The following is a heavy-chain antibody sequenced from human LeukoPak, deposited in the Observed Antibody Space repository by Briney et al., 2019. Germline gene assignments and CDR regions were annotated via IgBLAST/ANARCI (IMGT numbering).Heavy chain of an antibody. CDR3: ARWSVGSDGWSCWLDP. J-gene: IGHJ5*02. CDR1: GGSISSYY. D-gene: IGHD5-24*01. Sequence: SETMSLTSTVSGGSISSYYWSWIRQPAGKGLEWIGRIYTSGSTNYNPSLKSRVTISVDTSKNQFSPKLSSVTPAATAVYYCARWSVGSDGWSCWLDPWGQGTLVTVSS. CDR2: IYTSGST. V-gene: IGHV4-4*07.